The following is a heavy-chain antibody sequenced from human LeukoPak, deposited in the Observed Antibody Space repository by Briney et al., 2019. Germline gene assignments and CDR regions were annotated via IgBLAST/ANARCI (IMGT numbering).Heavy chain of an antibody. CDR1: GGSISSYY. D-gene: IGHD5-18*01. J-gene: IGHJ6*03. V-gene: IGHV4-59*01. CDR3: ARGYSYGSIINYYYYYMDV. CDR2: IYYSGST. Sequence: SETLSLTCTVSGGSISSYYWSWIRQPPGKGLEWIGYIYYSGSTNYNPSLKSRVTISVDTSKNQFSLKLSSVTAADTAVYYCARGYSYGSIINYYYYYMDVWGKGTTVTISS.